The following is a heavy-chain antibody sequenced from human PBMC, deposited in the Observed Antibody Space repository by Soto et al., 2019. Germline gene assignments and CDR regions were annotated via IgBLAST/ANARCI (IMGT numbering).Heavy chain of an antibody. D-gene: IGHD3-10*01. CDR1: GFTFSSYA. CDR3: AKFPDYYGSGSYYNGS. J-gene: IGHJ5*02. CDR2: ISGSGGST. V-gene: IGHV3-23*01. Sequence: GGSLRLSCAASGFTFSSYAMSWVRQAPGKGLEWVSAISGSGGSTYYADSVKGRFTISRDNSKNTLYLQMNSLRAEDTAVYYCAKFPDYYGSGSYYNGSWGQGTLVTVSS.